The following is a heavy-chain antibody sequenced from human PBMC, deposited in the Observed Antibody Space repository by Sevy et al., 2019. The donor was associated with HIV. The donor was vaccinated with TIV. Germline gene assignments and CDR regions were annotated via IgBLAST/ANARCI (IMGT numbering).Heavy chain of an antibody. V-gene: IGHV3-33*01. J-gene: IGHJ6*02. CDR3: SSPAVAHGMDV. CDR2: IWFDGSQI. D-gene: IGHD5-12*01. CDR1: GFSFSNYG. Sequence: GGSLRLSCAASGFSFSNYGMHWVRQAPGKGLEWVAVIWFDGSQIKYADSVKGRFVISRDNLRDTLYLQMNYLTVEDTAVYYCSSPAVAHGMDVWGQGTTVTVSS.